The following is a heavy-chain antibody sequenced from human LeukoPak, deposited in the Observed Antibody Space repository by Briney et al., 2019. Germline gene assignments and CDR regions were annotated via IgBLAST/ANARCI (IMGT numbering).Heavy chain of an antibody. Sequence: SETLSPTCTVSGDSISRSTYYWAWIRQPPGKGLEWIGSVYYGRSPYFNPSLESRATISVDTSKNHFSLKMSSVTAADTAVYYCARSSGTGTFSYWGQGTLVTVSS. CDR1: GDSISRSTYY. CDR2: VYYGRSP. CDR3: ARSSGTGTFSY. D-gene: IGHD6-25*01. J-gene: IGHJ4*02. V-gene: IGHV4-39*02.